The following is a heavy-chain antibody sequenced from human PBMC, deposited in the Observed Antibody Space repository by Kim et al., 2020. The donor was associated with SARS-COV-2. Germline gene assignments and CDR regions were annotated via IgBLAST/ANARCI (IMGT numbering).Heavy chain of an antibody. CDR2: MNPNSGNT. D-gene: IGHD6-19*01. CDR1: GYTFTSYD. V-gene: IGHV1-8*01. Sequence: ASVKVSCKASGYTFTSYDINWVRQATGQGLEWMGWMNPNSGNTGYAQKFQGRVTMTRNTSISTAYMELSSLRSEDTAVYYCARRSSGCDAFDIWGQGTMVTVSS. CDR3: ARRSSGCDAFDI. J-gene: IGHJ3*02.